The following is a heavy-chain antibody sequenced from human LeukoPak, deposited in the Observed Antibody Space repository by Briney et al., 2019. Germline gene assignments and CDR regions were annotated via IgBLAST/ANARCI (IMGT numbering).Heavy chain of an antibody. CDR2: ISSSSSYI. D-gene: IGHD3-9*01. J-gene: IGHJ4*02. V-gene: IGHV3-21*01. Sequence: NPGGSLRLSCAASGFTFSSYAMSWVRQAPGKGLEWVSSISSSSSYIYYADSVKGRFTISRDNAKNSLYLQMNSLRAEDTAVYYCARGYDILTGRLPYYFDYWGQGTLVTVSS. CDR1: GFTFSSYA. CDR3: ARGYDILTGRLPYYFDY.